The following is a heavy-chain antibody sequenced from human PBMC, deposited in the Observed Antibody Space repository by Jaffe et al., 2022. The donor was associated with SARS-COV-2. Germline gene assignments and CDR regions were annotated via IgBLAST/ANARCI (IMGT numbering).Heavy chain of an antibody. J-gene: IGHJ6*02. V-gene: IGHV3-74*01. CDR1: GFTFSSYW. CDR3: ARDAYDILTGPLYYYYGMDV. D-gene: IGHD3-9*01. CDR2: INSDGSST. Sequence: EVQLVESGGGLVQPGGSLRLSCAASGFTFSSYWMHWVRQAPGKGLVWVSRINSDGSSTSYADSVKGRFTISRDNAKNTLYLQMNSLRAEDTAVYYCARDAYDILTGPLYYYYGMDVWGQGTTVTVSS.